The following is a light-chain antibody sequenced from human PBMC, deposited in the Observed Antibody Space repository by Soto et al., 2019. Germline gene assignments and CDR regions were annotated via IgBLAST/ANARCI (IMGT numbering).Light chain of an antibody. V-gene: IGKV3-11*01. CDR3: QQRSSWWT. Sequence: EIVLTQSPATLSLSPGERATLSCRASQSVSSFLAWYQQKPGQAPRLLIYDASIRATGIPARFSGSGSGTDFTLTISSLEPEDFAVYYCQQRSSWWTFGQGTKVEIK. CDR2: DAS. CDR1: QSVSSF. J-gene: IGKJ1*01.